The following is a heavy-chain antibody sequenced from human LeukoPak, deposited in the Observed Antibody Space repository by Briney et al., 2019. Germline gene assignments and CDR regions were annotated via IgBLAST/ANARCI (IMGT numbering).Heavy chain of an antibody. V-gene: IGHV4-34*11. J-gene: IGHJ3*02. D-gene: IGHD3-22*01. Sequence: SETLSLTCAVYGGSFSGYYWSWIRQPPGKGLEWIGYIYYSGSTNYKSSLKSRVTISLDTSKNQFSLKLSSVTAADTAVYYCARYYYDTAGDTFEAFDIWGQGTIVTVSS. CDR1: GGSFSGYY. CDR3: ARYYYDTAGDTFEAFDI. CDR2: IYYSGST.